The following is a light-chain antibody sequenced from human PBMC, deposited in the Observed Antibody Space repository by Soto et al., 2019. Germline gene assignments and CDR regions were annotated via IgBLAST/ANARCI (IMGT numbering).Light chain of an antibody. J-gene: IGLJ2*01. CDR2: DVS. CDR3: SSYTIISTLV. V-gene: IGLV2-14*01. CDR1: SSDVGGYNY. Sequence: QSALTQPASVCGSPGQSITISCTGTSSDVGGYNYVSWYQQHPGKAPKLMIYDVSNRPSGVSNRFSGSKSGNTASLTISGLQAEDEADYYCSSYTIISTLVFGGGTKVTVL.